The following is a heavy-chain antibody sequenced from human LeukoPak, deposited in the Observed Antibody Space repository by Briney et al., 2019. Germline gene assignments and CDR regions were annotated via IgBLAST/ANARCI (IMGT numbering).Heavy chain of an antibody. Sequence: GGSLRLSCAASGFTFNTYGMHWVRQAPGKALEGVAVIWFDGVRNAYADSVKGRFTISRDNSKNTLYLQISSLRAEDTAVYYCARDRRDGYNSPLDYWGQGTLVTVHS. CDR1: GFTFNTYG. J-gene: IGHJ4*02. CDR2: IWFDGVR. D-gene: IGHD5-24*01. CDR3: ARDRRDGYNSPLDY. V-gene: IGHV3-33*01.